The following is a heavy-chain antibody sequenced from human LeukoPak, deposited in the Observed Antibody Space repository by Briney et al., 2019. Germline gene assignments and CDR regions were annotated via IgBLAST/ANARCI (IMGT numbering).Heavy chain of an antibody. D-gene: IGHD1-26*01. Sequence: GGSLRLSCAPSGFTLSRYSMNGVRQAPGKGLEWVSYISRSSSTIYYADSVKGRFTISRDNAKNSLYLQMNSLRDEDTAVYYCARSGPNSGRYYGPNLCFDYWGQGTLVTVSS. V-gene: IGHV3-48*02. CDR1: GFTLSRYS. J-gene: IGHJ4*02. CDR3: ARSGPNSGRYYGPNLCFDY. CDR2: ISRSSSTI.